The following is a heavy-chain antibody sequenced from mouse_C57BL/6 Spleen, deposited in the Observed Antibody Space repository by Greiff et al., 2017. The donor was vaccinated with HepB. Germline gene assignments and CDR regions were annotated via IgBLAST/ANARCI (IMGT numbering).Heavy chain of an antibody. CDR2: IDPANGNT. Sequence: VQLQQPVAELVRPGASVKLSCTASGFNIKNTYMHWVKQRPEQGLEWIGRIDPANGNTKYAPKFQGKATITADTSSNTAYLQLSSLTSEDTAIYYCARMPYYYGSRDYAMDYWGQGTSVTVSS. CDR3: ARMPYYYGSRDYAMDY. D-gene: IGHD1-1*01. J-gene: IGHJ4*01. V-gene: IGHV14-3*01. CDR1: GFNIKNTY.